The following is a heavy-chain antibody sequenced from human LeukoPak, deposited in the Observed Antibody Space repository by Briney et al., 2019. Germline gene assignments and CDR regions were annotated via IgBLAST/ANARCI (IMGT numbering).Heavy chain of an antibody. D-gene: IGHD3-3*01. Sequence: SETLSLTCTVSGGSISSYYWSWIRQPPGKGLEWIGYIYTSGSTNYNPSLKSRVTISVDTSKNQFSLKLSSATAADTAVYYCARLRPYDFWSGYTYYYYYMDVWGKGTTVTVSS. CDR3: ARLRPYDFWSGYTYYYYYMDV. CDR2: IYTSGST. CDR1: GGSISSYY. V-gene: IGHV4-4*09. J-gene: IGHJ6*03.